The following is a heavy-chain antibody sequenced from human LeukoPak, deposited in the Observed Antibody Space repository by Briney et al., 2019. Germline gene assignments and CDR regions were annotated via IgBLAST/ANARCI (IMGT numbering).Heavy chain of an antibody. J-gene: IGHJ4*02. D-gene: IGHD3-10*01. V-gene: IGHV4-59*08. Sequence: GSLRLSCVASGFSFNTYWMSWVRQAPGKGLEWIGYIYYSGSTNYNPSLKSRVTISVDTSKNQFSLKLSSVTAADTAVYYCARHLDYYGSGIYEYWGQGTLVTVSS. CDR2: IYYSGST. CDR3: ARHLDYYGSGIYEY. CDR1: GFSFNTYW.